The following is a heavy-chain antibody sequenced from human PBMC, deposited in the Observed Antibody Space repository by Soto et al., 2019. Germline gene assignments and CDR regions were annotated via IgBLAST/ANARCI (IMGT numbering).Heavy chain of an antibody. J-gene: IGHJ5*02. CDR2: IYYSGTT. V-gene: IGHV4-59*01. CDR1: GGSINSYY. D-gene: IGHD5-12*01. CDR3: ASSYSSYVFDWFDP. Sequence: PSETLSLTCTVSGGSINSYYWSWIRQPPGKGLEWIGYIYYSGTTNYNPSLKSRVTISVDTSKNQFSLNLSSVTAADTTVYYCASSYSSYVFDWFDPWVQGSLVTVSS.